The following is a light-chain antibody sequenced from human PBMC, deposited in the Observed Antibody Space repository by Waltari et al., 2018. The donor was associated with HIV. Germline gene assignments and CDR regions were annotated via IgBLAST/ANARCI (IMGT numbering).Light chain of an antibody. CDR1: QIISKS. V-gene: IGKV1-39*01. J-gene: IGKJ3*01. CDR2: SAT. Sequence: DIRMTQSPSPLSASPGDRVTITCRTSQIISKSLNWYRQKPGRAPQLLIYSATSLQRGVSSRFSGSGSASGTEFTLTINNVQPEDFATYYCQQSYITPLTFGPGTKVDVK. CDR3: QQSYITPLT.